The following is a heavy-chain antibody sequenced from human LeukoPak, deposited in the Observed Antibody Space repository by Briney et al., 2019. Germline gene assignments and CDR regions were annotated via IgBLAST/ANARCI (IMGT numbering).Heavy chain of an antibody. J-gene: IGHJ5*02. V-gene: IGHV1-8*01. D-gene: IGHD6-13*01. CDR1: GYTFTSYD. CDR2: MNPNSGNT. Sequence: SVKLSCKASGYTFTSYDINWVRHATGQGLEWMGWMNPNSGNTGYAQKFQGRVTMTRNTSISTAYMELSSLRSEDTAVYYCARLKTAACKNEGIDPWGQGTLVTVSS. CDR3: ARLKTAACKNEGIDP.